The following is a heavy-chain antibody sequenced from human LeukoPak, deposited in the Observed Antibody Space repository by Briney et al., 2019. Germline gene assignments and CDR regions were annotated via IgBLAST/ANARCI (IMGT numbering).Heavy chain of an antibody. CDR1: GDSISSSSYY. V-gene: IGHV4-39*07. CDR3: ARGGVSDFWSGYYPYYFDY. D-gene: IGHD3-3*01. J-gene: IGHJ4*02. Sequence: SETLSLTCTVSGDSISSSSYYWGWIRQPPGKGLEWIGSISYSGSTHYSPSLETRVTISVDPSKNQFSLKLSSVTAADTAVYYCARGGVSDFWSGYYPYYFDYWGQGTLVTVSS. CDR2: ISYSGST.